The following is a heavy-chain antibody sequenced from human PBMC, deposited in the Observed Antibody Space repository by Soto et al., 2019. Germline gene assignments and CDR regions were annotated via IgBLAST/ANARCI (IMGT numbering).Heavy chain of an antibody. D-gene: IGHD6-13*01. CDR1: GYSFTSYW. CDR2: IYPGDSDT. Sequence: PGESLKISCKGSGYSFTSYWIGWVRQMPGKGLEWMGIIYPGDSDTRYSPSFQGQVTISADKSISTAYLQWSSLKASDTAMYYCARHRGAAAGYYYYYYGMDVWGQGTTVTVSS. J-gene: IGHJ6*02. CDR3: ARHRGAAAGYYYYYYGMDV. V-gene: IGHV5-51*01.